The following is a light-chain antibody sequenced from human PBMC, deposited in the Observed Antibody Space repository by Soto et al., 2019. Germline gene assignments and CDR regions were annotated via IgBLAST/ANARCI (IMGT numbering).Light chain of an antibody. J-gene: IGLJ1*01. V-gene: IGLV1-40*01. CDR2: GNS. CDR1: RSNIGAGYD. Sequence: QSVRTQPPSVSGAPGQRVAISCTGRRSNIGAGYDVHWYQQLPGTAPKLLIYGNSNRPSGVPDRFSGSKSGTSASLAITGLQAEDEADYYCQSYDSSLSSYVFGTGTKLTVL. CDR3: QSYDSSLSSYV.